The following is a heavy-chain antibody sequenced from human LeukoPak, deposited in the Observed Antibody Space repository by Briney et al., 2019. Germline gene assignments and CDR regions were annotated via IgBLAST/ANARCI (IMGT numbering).Heavy chain of an antibody. CDR3: ARSDYGGNFPFDY. D-gene: IGHD4-23*01. CDR1: GGSFSGYY. V-gene: IGHV4-34*01. CDR2: INHSGST. Sequence: SETLSLTCAVYGGSFSGYYWSWIRQPPGKGLEWIGEINHSGSTNYSPSLKSRVTISVDTSKNQFSLKLSSVTAADTAVYYCARSDYGGNFPFDYRGQGTLVTVSS. J-gene: IGHJ4*02.